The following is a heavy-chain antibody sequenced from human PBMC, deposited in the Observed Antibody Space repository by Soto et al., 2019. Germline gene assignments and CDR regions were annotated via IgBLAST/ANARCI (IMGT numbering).Heavy chain of an antibody. D-gene: IGHD3-10*01. Sequence: EVQLLESGGGLVQPGGSLRLSCAASGFTFNNYAMTWVRQAPGKGLEWVSAISGGGDTTSYADSVKGRFTVSRDGSKNTLYLQMSSLRAGDTALYYCAKGRGGSGSLPPRVDFWGQGTLVTVSS. CDR1: GFTFNNYA. J-gene: IGHJ4*02. CDR3: AKGRGGSGSLPPRVDF. V-gene: IGHV3-23*01. CDR2: ISGGGDTT.